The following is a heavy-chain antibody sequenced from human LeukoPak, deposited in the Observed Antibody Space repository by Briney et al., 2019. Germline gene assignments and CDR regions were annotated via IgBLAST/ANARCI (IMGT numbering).Heavy chain of an antibody. Sequence: APVKVSCKISGYTLTDLSMHWVRQAPGKGLEWMGRFDPEDGEKIYAQRFQGRVTMTEDTSTDTAYMEVSSLRSEDTAVYYCATGPIDMLVDYLHYWGQGALVTVSS. CDR3: ATGPIDMLVDYLHY. CDR1: GYTLTDLS. CDR2: FDPEDGEK. V-gene: IGHV1-24*01. D-gene: IGHD3-16*01. J-gene: IGHJ4*02.